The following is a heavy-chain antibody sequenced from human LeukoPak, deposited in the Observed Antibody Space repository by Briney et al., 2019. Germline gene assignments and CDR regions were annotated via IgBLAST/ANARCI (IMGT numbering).Heavy chain of an antibody. Sequence: GASVKVSCKASGYTFSNFEINWVRQDTGQGPEWMGWMNPESVNTDYAQKFQGRVTMTRDSSKSTAYMELISLRFEDTAIYYCTRAIRHQLLSDYWGQGPLVTVSS. CDR2: MNPESVNT. V-gene: IGHV1-8*01. D-gene: IGHD2-2*01. CDR1: GYTFSNFE. CDR3: TRAIRHQLLSDY. J-gene: IGHJ4*02.